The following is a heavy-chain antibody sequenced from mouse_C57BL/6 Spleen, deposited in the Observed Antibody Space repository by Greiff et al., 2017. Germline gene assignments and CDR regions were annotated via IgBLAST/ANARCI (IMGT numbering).Heavy chain of an antibody. CDR1: GYTFTSYW. J-gene: IGHJ3*01. D-gene: IGHD2-5*01. V-gene: IGHV14-2*01. CDR2: IDPEDGET. Sequence: EVQLQQPGAELVMPGASVKLSCKASGYTFTSYWMHWVKQRTEQGLEWIGRIDPEDGETKYAPKFQGKATITADTSSNTAYLQLSSLTSEDTAVYYCARSYSNYVWFAYWGQGTLVTVSA. CDR3: ARSYSNYVWFAY.